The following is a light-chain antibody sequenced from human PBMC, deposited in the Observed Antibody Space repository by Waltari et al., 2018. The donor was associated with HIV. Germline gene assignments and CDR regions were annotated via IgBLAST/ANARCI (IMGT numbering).Light chain of an antibody. J-gene: IGKJ1*01. V-gene: IGKV1-39*01. Sequence: DIQMTQSPSSLSAAIGTRFTITCRASQTVSTFLNWYQQKPGKAPQLLIYTASSLQSGVPSRFSGSGSGTEFTLTINSLQPEDFATYYCQQSFNNPRSFGQGTKVEI. CDR1: QTVSTF. CDR3: QQSFNNPRS. CDR2: TAS.